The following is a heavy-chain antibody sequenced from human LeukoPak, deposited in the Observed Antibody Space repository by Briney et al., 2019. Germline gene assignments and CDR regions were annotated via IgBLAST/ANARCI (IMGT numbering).Heavy chain of an antibody. CDR2: INPNSGGT. CDR1: GYTFTGYY. CDR3: ARVGTTVVTTFDY. V-gene: IGHV1-2*02. D-gene: IGHD4-23*01. J-gene: IGHJ4*02. Sequence: ASVKVSCKASGYTFTGYYMHWVRQAPGQGLEWMGWINPNSGGTNYAQKFQGRVTMTRDTSISTAYMELSRLRSDDTAVYYCARVGTTVVTTFDYWGQGTLVTVSS.